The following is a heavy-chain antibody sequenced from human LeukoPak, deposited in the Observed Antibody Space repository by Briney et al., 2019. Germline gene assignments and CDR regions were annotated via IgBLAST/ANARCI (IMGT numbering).Heavy chain of an antibody. J-gene: IGHJ5*02. CDR1: GGSFNSDS. CDR3: ARLVSASFSSDWFDP. CDR2: FYYSGRT. V-gene: IGHV4-59*01. D-gene: IGHD2/OR15-2a*01. Sequence: SEALSLTCIVSGGSFNSDSWSWLRQPPGKRLEWIGNFYYSGRTMYSPSLKSRVTISVDTSKNQFSLKLSSVTAADTAIYYCARLVSASFSSDWFDPWGQGALVTVSS.